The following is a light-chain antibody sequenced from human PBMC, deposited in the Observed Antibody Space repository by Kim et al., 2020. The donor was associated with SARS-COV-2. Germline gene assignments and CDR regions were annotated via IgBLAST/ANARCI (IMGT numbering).Light chain of an antibody. CDR2: TYN. V-gene: IGLV1-44*01. J-gene: IGLJ3*02. Sequence: GEEVTISFSGRSSNTGKNTVNCFQQHPGTAPKLLINTYNQRPSGVPDRFSGSKSGTSASLTISGLQSEDEADYYCAAWDDSLIGRVFGGGTQLTVL. CDR3: AAWDDSLIGRV. CDR1: SSNTGKNT.